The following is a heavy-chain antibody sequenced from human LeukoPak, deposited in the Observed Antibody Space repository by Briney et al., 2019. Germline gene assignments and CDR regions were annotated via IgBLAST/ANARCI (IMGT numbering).Heavy chain of an antibody. D-gene: IGHD2-15*01. V-gene: IGHV3-9*01. CDR1: GFTFDDYA. CDR3: AKDTAPYCSGGSCEEGFDY. J-gene: IGHJ4*02. CDR2: ISWNSGSI. Sequence: GGSLRLSCAASGFTFDDYAMHWVRQAPGKGLEWVSGISWNSGSIGYADSVKGRFTISRDNAKNSLYLQMNSLRAEDTALYYCAKDTAPYCSGGSCEEGFDYWGQGTLVTVSS.